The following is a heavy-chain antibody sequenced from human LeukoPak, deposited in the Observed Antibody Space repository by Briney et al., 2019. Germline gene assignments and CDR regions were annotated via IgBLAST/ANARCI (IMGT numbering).Heavy chain of an antibody. CDR2: INPNSGGT. J-gene: IGHJ4*02. V-gene: IGHV1-2*02. D-gene: IGHD3-22*01. Sequence: ASVKVSCKASGYTFTGYYMHWVRQPPGQGLEWMGWINPNSGGTNYAQKFQGRVTMTRDTSISTAYMELSRLRSDDTAVYYCARIPLYYYDSSGYSPIFDYWGQGTLVTVSS. CDR3: ARIPLYYYDSSGYSPIFDY. CDR1: GYTFTGYY.